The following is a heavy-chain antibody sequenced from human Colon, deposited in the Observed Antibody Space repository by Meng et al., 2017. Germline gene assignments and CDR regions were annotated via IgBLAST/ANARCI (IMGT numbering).Heavy chain of an antibody. D-gene: IGHD3-16*01. J-gene: IGHJ4*02. V-gene: IGHV4-30-2*06. CDR1: GDSVTTTLSS. CDR3: ARGYRGSTYFAY. CDR2: IYDNGYT. Sequence: QLQLQESGSRLVKPSPTLSLTSAVSGDSVTTTLSSWSWIRQSPGKGLEWIGNIYDNGYTYYSPSLRSRVTISVDRSNNQFSLNLNSVTAADTAVYFCARGYRGSTYFAYWGQGILVTVSS.